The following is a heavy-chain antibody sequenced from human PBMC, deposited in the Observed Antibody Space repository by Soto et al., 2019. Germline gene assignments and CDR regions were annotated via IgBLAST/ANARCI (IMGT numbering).Heavy chain of an antibody. CDR2: IYYSGST. J-gene: IGHJ5*02. Sequence: QVQLQESGPGLVKPSETLSLTYTVSGGSVSSGSYYWSWIRQPPGKGLEWIGYIYYSGSTNYNPSLKSRVTISVDTSKNQFSLKLSSVTAADTAVYYCARVGIVVVVAATPGWFDPWGQGTLVTVSS. CDR1: GGSVSSGSYY. D-gene: IGHD2-15*01. V-gene: IGHV4-61*01. CDR3: ARVGIVVVVAATPGWFDP.